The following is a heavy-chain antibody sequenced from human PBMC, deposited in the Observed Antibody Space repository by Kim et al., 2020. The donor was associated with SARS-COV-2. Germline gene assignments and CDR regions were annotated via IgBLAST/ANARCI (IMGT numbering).Heavy chain of an antibody. CDR3: ASYGGPSGGCAY. D-gene: IGHD3-10*01. Sequence: SVKVSCKASGGTFSSYAISWVRQAPGQGLEWMGGIIPIFGTANYAQKFQGRVTITADESTSTAYMELSSLRSEDTAVYYCASYGGPSGGCAYWGQGTLVTVSS. J-gene: IGHJ4*02. V-gene: IGHV1-69*13. CDR1: GGTFSSYA. CDR2: IIPIFGTA.